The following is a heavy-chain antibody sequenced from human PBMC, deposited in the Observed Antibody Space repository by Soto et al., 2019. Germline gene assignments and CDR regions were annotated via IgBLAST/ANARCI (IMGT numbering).Heavy chain of an antibody. CDR1: GFIFTNYG. D-gene: IGHD2-2*01. CDR2: ILYDASNK. CDR3: AKDRRSTWSFDS. V-gene: IGHV3-30*18. Sequence: GGSLRLSCPASGFIFTNYGMHWVRQAPGKGLEWVAVILYDASNKYYADSVKGRFTISRDNSKNILYLQMNSLRAEDTAVYYCAKDRRSTWSFDSWGQGTLVTVSS. J-gene: IGHJ4*02.